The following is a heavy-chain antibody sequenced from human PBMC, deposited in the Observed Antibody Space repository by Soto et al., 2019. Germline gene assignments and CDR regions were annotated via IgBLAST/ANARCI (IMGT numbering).Heavy chain of an antibody. D-gene: IGHD3-10*01. J-gene: IGHJ6*04. CDR2: IIPIFGTA. V-gene: IGHV1-69*13. CDR1: GGTFSSYA. CDR3: ARVGITMVRTDYYSYGMEV. Sequence: ASVKFSCKASGGTFSSYAISWVRQAPGQGLEWMGGIIPIFGTANYAQKFQGRVTITADESTSTAYMELSRLRSEDTAVYYCARVGITMVRTDYYSYGMEVWGKGTKVTVSS.